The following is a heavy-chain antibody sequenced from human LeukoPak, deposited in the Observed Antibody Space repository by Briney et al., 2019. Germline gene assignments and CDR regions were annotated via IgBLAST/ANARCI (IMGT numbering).Heavy chain of an antibody. D-gene: IGHD4/OR15-4a*01. CDR3: ANYAVGRDYAYYYDC. Sequence: GGSLRVSCAASGFTFSIYAMSWVRQAPGKGLEWVSYITGSGAFTYYADSVQDRFTISRDNSTKTLYLRMNTLRADETAVFNGANYAVGRDYAYYYDCWGQGTLVTVSS. CDR2: ITGSGAFT. V-gene: IGHV3-23*01. J-gene: IGHJ4*02. CDR1: GFTFSIYA.